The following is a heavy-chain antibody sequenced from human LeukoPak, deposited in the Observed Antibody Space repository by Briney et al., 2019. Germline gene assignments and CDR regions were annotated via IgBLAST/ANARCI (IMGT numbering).Heavy chain of an antibody. Sequence: GGSLRLSCAASGFTFSSYGMHWVRQAPGKGLEWVAFIRYDGSNKYYADSVKGRFTISRDNSKNTLYLQMNSLRAEDTAVYYCARDRGYDFWSGWDAFDIWGQGTMVTVSS. CDR1: GFTFSSYG. CDR3: ARDRGYDFWSGWDAFDI. V-gene: IGHV3-30*02. J-gene: IGHJ3*02. CDR2: IRYDGSNK. D-gene: IGHD3-3*01.